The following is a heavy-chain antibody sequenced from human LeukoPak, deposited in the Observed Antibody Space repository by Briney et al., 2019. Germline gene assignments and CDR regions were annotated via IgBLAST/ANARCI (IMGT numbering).Heavy chain of an antibody. Sequence: GGSLRLSCAASGFTFRTYSMNWVRQAPGKGLEWVSYISSSSSTIYYADSVKGRFTVSRDNAKNSLYLQMNSLRAEDTAVYYCAGDFDYWGQGTLVTVSS. V-gene: IGHV3-48*04. J-gene: IGHJ4*02. CDR3: AGDFDY. CDR1: GFTFRTYS. CDR2: ISSSSSTI.